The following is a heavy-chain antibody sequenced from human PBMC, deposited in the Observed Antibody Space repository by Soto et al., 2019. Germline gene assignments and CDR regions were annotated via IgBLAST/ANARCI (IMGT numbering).Heavy chain of an antibody. D-gene: IGHD3-16*01. J-gene: IGHJ4*02. Sequence: LRLSCTGSGFPFSAYNINWVRQAPGKGLEWVSSITVVSAHIYQPNSMKGRFTISRDDAKNSVYLQIDSLRDEDTALYYCSRSPEVGVRGAYWGQGTLVTVSS. V-gene: IGHV3-21*01. CDR2: ITVVSAHI. CDR3: SRSPEVGVRGAY. CDR1: GFPFSAYN.